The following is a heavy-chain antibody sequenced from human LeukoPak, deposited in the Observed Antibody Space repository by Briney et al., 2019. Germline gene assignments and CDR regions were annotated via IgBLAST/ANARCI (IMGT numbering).Heavy chain of an antibody. CDR2: IGSYEGDT. J-gene: IGHJ5*01. CDR1: TSH. D-gene: IGHD3-22*01. CDR3: ARDFWNFYDSSGYYRDFDS. Sequence: ASVKVSCKATSHISWVRQAPGQGLEWMGWIGSYEGDTYYAQKFQGRVTVTTDTSTNPAYMELRSLRADDTAVYYCARDFWNFYDSSGYYRDFDSWGQGTLVTVSS. V-gene: IGHV1-18*01.